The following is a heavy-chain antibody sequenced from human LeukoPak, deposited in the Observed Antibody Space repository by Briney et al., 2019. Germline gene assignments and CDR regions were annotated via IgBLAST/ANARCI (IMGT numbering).Heavy chain of an antibody. J-gene: IGHJ5*02. V-gene: IGHV1-3*01. CDR2: INAGNGNT. CDR1: GYTFTSYA. D-gene: IGHD3-10*01. CDR3: ARPPLPVVWFGESGWFDP. Sequence: ASVKVSCKASGYTFTSYAMHWVRQAPGQRLEWMGWINAGNGNTKYSQKFQGRVAITRDTSASTAYMELSSLRSEDTAVYYCARPPLPVVWFGESGWFDPWGQGTLVTVSS.